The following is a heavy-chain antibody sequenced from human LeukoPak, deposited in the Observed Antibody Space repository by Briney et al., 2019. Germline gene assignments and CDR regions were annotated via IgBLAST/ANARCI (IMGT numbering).Heavy chain of an antibody. D-gene: IGHD5-12*01. V-gene: IGHV1-69*05. CDR2: IIPIFGTA. CDR1: GGTFSSYA. J-gene: IGHJ4*02. CDR3: ARGGKRGYSGYVFDY. Sequence: SVKLSCKASGGTFSSYAISWVRQAPGQGLEWMGRIIPIFGTANYAQKFQGRVTITTDESTSTAYMELSSLRSEGTAVYYCARGGKRGYSGYVFDYWGQGTLVTVSS.